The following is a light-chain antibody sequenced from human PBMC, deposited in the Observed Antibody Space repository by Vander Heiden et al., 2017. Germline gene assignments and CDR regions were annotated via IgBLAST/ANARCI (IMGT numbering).Light chain of an antibody. CDR2: CAS. J-gene: IGKJ4*01. Sequence: IQLTQSPSPLSASVGDRVTITCQASQGISNYLAWYQQKPGKAPNLLIYCASTLQTGVPSRFSGSGYGTDFTLTISSLQPEDFATYYCQQLDSYPRTFGGGTKVEIK. CDR3: QQLDSYPRT. CDR1: QGISNY. V-gene: IGKV1-9*01.